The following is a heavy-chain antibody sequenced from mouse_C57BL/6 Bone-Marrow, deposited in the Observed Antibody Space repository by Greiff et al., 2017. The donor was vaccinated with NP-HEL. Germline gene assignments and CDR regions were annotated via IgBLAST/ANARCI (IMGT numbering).Heavy chain of an antibody. V-gene: IGHV2-5*01. J-gene: IGHJ4*01. Sequence: VQVVESGPGLVQPSQSLSITCTVSGFSLTSYGVHWVRQSPGKGLEWLGVIWRGGSTDYNAAFMSRLSITKDNSKSQVFFKMNSLQADDTAIYYCAKNQEKWLLRGYAMDYWGQGTSVTVSS. CDR3: AKNQEKWLLRGYAMDY. CDR2: IWRGGST. D-gene: IGHD2-3*01. CDR1: GFSLTSYG.